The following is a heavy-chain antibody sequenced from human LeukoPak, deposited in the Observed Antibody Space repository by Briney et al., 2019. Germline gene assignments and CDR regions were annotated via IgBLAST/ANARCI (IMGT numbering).Heavy chain of an antibody. CDR2: IYPGDSDT. CDR1: GYSFTSYW. J-gene: IGHJ5*02. D-gene: IGHD3-9*01. V-gene: IGHV5-51*01. Sequence: GESLKISCKGSGYSFTSYWIGWVRQMPGKVLEWMGIIYPGDSDTRYSPSFQGQVTISADKSISTAYLQWSSLKASDTAMYYCARHYHYDILTGYTNWFDPWGQGTLVTVSS. CDR3: ARHYHYDILTGYTNWFDP.